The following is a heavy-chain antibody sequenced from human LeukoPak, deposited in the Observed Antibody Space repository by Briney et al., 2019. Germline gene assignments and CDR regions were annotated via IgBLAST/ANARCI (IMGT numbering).Heavy chain of an antibody. Sequence: GGSLRLSCVASGFTFDSYAMSWVRQAPGKGLEWVSSISSSVGSTYYADSVKGRFTISRDNAKNSLYLQMNSLRVEDTAVYYCARGGPGDFWSGPSPLDYWGQGTLVTVSS. V-gene: IGHV3-23*01. D-gene: IGHD3-3*01. J-gene: IGHJ4*02. CDR2: ISSSVGST. CDR1: GFTFDSYA. CDR3: ARGGPGDFWSGPSPLDY.